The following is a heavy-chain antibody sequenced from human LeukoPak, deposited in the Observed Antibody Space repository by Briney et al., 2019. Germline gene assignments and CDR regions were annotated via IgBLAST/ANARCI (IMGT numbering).Heavy chain of an antibody. CDR2: IIPIFGTA. V-gene: IGHV1-69*13. CDR3: ARRQYSSSWYGITYNWFDP. J-gene: IGHJ5*02. Sequence: ASVKVSCKASGYTFTSYAISWVRQAPGQGLEWMGGIIPIFGTANYAQKFQGRVTITADESTSTAYMELSSLRSEDTAVYYCARRQYSSSWYGITYNWFDPWGQGTLVTVSS. D-gene: IGHD6-13*01. CDR1: GYTFTSYA.